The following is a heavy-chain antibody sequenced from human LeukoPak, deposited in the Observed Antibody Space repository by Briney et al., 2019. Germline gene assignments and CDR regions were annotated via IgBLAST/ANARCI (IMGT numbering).Heavy chain of an antibody. CDR1: GGSISSGAYY. Sequence: SETLSLTCTVSGGSISSGAYYWSWIRQHPGKGLEGIGYVSYSGSTYYNPSLKSRLTISVDTSKNQFSLKLSSVTAADTAVYYCASLGDTAMAVDYWGQGTLVTVSS. J-gene: IGHJ4*02. D-gene: IGHD5-18*01. V-gene: IGHV4-31*03. CDR2: VSYSGST. CDR3: ASLGDTAMAVDY.